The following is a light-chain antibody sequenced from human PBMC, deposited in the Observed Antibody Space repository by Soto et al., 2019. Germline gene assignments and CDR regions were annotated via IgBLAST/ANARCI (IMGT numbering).Light chain of an antibody. J-gene: IGLJ2*01. Sequence: QSVLTQPASVSGSPGQSITISCTGTSSDVGSYNLVSWYQQHPGKAPKLMIYEGSKRPSGVSNRFSGSKSGNTASLTISGLQAEDEAAYYCCSYAGSSTSRVFGGGTKLTVL. CDR1: SSDVGSYNL. V-gene: IGLV2-23*01. CDR3: CSYAGSSTSRV. CDR2: EGS.